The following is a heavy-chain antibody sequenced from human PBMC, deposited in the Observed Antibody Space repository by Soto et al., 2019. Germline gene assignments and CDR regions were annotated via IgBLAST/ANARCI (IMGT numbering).Heavy chain of an antibody. CDR3: AMGYCSSTSCYRPRYGMDV. V-gene: IGHV1-69*02. J-gene: IGHJ6*02. Sequence: QVQLVQSGAEVKKPGSSVKVSCKASGGTFSSYTISWVRQAPGQGLEWMGRIIPILGIAIYAQKFQGRVTITADKSTSTAYMELSSLRSEDTAVYYCAMGYCSSTSCYRPRYGMDVWGQGTTVTVSS. CDR2: IIPILGIA. CDR1: GGTFSSYT. D-gene: IGHD2-2*01.